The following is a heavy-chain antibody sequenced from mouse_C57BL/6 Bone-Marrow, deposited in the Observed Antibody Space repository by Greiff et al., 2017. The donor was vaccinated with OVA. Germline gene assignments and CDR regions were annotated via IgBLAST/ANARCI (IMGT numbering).Heavy chain of an antibody. CDR3: ASDGSLLYLDY. V-gene: IGHV1-69*01. CDR1: GYTFTSYW. D-gene: IGHD2-3*01. Sequence: QVQLQQPGAELVMPGASVKLSCKASGYTFTSYWMHWVKQRPGQGLAWIGEIDPSDSYTNYNQKFKGKSTLTVNKSSSTAYMQLSSLTADAAAFYCCASDGSLLYLDYWGQGTTLTVSS. J-gene: IGHJ2*01. CDR2: IDPSDSYT.